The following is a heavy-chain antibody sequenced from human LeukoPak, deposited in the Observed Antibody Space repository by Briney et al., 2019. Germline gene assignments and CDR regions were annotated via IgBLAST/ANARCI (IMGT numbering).Heavy chain of an antibody. D-gene: IGHD1-26*01. CDR2: TSDGEHT. CDR1: GGSIRNYY. Sequence: SETLSLTCTVSGGSIRNYYWNWIRQPPGKGLEWIGYTSDGEHTDYKPSLRGRVTISVDTSKNQFSLKLTSATAADTAVYFCARWHSHGRYFDYWGQGALVTVSS. CDR3: ARWHSHGRYFDY. V-gene: IGHV4-59*01. J-gene: IGHJ4*02.